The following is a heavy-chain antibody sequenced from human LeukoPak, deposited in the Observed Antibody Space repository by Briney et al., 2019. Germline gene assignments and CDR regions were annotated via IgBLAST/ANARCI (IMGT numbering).Heavy chain of an antibody. Sequence: GGSLRLSCAASGFTFSSYSMNWVRQAPGKGLEWVSSISSSSSYIFYADSVKGRFTISRDNAKNSLYLQMSSLRAEDTAVYYCARGPGGWFGELLPIDYWGQGTLVTVSS. D-gene: IGHD3-10*01. CDR3: ARGPGGWFGELLPIDY. CDR1: GFTFSSYS. CDR2: ISSSSSYI. V-gene: IGHV3-21*01. J-gene: IGHJ4*02.